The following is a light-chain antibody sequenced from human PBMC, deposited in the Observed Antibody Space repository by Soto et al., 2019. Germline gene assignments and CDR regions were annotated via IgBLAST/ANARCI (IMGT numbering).Light chain of an antibody. J-gene: IGKJ1*01. CDR2: AAS. CDR1: QNIRHF. Sequence: DIQMTQSPSSLSASVGDTVTITCRASQNIRHFLHWYQQKPGKAPKLLNFAASNLKSGVPSRFTASGSGTDFTLIISGLQPEDLATSYGQQSYNCIRAFGQGTTVEI. CDR3: QQSYNCIRA. V-gene: IGKV1-39*01.